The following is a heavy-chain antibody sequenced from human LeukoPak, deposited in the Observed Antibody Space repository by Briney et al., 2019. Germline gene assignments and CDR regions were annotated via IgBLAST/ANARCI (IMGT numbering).Heavy chain of an antibody. CDR2: INHSGST. D-gene: IGHD3-10*01. CDR1: GGSFSGYY. V-gene: IGHV4-34*01. Sequence: SSETLSLTCAVYGGSFSGYYWSWIRQPPGKGLEWIGEINHSGSTNYNPSLKSRVTISVDTSKNQFSLKLSSATAADTAVYYCAREGDYYGSGSYVHYFDYWGQGTLVTVSS. J-gene: IGHJ4*02. CDR3: AREGDYYGSGSYVHYFDY.